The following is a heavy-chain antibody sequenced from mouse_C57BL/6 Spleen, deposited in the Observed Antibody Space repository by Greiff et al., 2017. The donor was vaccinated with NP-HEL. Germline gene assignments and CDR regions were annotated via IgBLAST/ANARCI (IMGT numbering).Heavy chain of an antibody. V-gene: IGHV2-2*01. D-gene: IGHD2-3*01. Sequence: QVQLKESGPGLVQPSQSLSITCTVSGFSLTSYGVHWVRQSPGKGLEWLGVIWSGGSTDYNAAFISRLSISKDNSKSQVFFEMNSLQADDTAIYYCARKSDDGYYEAMDYWGQGTSVTVSS. J-gene: IGHJ4*01. CDR2: IWSGGST. CDR1: GFSLTSYG. CDR3: ARKSDDGYYEAMDY.